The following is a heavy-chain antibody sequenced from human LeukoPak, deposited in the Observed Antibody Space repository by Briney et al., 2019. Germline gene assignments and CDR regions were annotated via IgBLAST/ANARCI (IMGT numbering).Heavy chain of an antibody. CDR1: GFTFSSYA. V-gene: IGHV3-64*01. CDR2: ISSNGGST. CDR3: ARFYYMDV. J-gene: IGHJ6*03. Sequence: GGSLRLSCAASGFTFSSYAMHWVRQAPGKGLEYVSAISSNGGSTYYANSVKGRFTISRDNSKNTLYLQMNSLRPEDTAVYYCARFYYMDVWGKGTTVTVSS.